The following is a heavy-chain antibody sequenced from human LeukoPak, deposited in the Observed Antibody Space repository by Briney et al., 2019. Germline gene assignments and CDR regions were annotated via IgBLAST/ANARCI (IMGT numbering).Heavy chain of an antibody. CDR2: ISSDGSST. Sequence: GGSLRLSCAASGFTFSRYWMHWVRQAPGKGLVWVSRISSDGSSTNYADSVKGRFTISRDNAKNTLYLQMNSLRAEDTAVYYCARADLVGDRCGGPYFDYWGQGTLVTVSS. J-gene: IGHJ4*02. V-gene: IGHV3-74*01. CDR1: GFTFSRYW. CDR3: ARADLVGDRCGGPYFDY. D-gene: IGHD1-26*01.